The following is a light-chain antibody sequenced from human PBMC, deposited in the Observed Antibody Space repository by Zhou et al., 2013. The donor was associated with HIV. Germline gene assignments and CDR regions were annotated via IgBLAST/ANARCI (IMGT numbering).Light chain of an antibody. CDR1: QSVPRNY. Sequence: PGQRATLSCRASQSVPRNYLAWYQQKPGQAPRLLIYVASNRATGIPDRFSGSGSGTDFTLTISRLEPEDFAVYYCQQFGSSITFGQGHDW. J-gene: IGKJ5*01. CDR3: QQFGSSIT. CDR2: VAS. V-gene: IGKV3-20*01.